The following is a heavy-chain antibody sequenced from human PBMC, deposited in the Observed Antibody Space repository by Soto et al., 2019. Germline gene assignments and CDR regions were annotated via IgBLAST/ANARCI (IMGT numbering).Heavy chain of an antibody. CDR3: ARGGYFDWSEEDWFDP. Sequence: SQTLSLTCAISGDSVSSNSAAWNWIRQSPSRGLEWLGRTYYRSKWYNDYAVSVKSRITINPDTSKNRFSLQLNSVTPEDTAVYYCARGGYFDWSEEDWFDPWGQGTLVTVSS. CDR2: TYYRSKWYN. V-gene: IGHV6-1*01. J-gene: IGHJ5*02. D-gene: IGHD3-9*01. CDR1: GDSVSSNSAA.